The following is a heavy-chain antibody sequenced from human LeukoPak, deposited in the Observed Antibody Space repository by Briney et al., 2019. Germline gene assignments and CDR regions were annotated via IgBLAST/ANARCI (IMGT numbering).Heavy chain of an antibody. D-gene: IGHD3-22*01. V-gene: IGHV3-11*04. J-gene: IGHJ4*02. CDR3: ARALADTRGYYLGFDY. Sequence: GGSLRLSCVASGFTFSDYYMGWIRQAPGKGLEWISYITNNGGAMFYADSLKGRLTIFRDNAKKSLYLQMNSLRPDDTALYYCARALADTRGYYLGFDYWGQGTLVTVSS. CDR1: GFTFSDYY. CDR2: ITNNGGAM.